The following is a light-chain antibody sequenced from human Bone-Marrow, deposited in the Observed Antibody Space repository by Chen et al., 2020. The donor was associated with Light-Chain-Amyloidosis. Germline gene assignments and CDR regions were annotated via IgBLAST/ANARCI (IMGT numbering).Light chain of an antibody. V-gene: IGLV3-21*02. CDR1: NIGSTS. CDR3: QVWDRSSDRPV. CDR2: DDS. J-gene: IGLJ3*02. Sequence: SYVLTQPSSLPVAAGQKATIACGGNNIGSTSVHWYQQTPGQAPLLVVYDDSDRPSGIPERLSGSNSGNTATLTISRVEAGDEADYYCQVWDRSSDRPVFGGGTKLTVL.